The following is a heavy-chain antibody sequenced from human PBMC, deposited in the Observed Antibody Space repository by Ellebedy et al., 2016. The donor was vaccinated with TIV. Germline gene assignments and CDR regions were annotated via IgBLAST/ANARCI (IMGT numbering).Heavy chain of an antibody. V-gene: IGHV1-2*02. CDR3: ARDLLYYDILTGYYGMGYYFDY. Sequence: ASVKVSCKASGYIFTAYYIHWVRQAPGQGLEWMAWINPNSGDTNYAQNFQGRVTMTRDTSISTAYMELSRLRSDDTAVYYCARDLLYYDILTGYYGMGYYFDYWGQGTLVTVSS. J-gene: IGHJ4*02. CDR1: GYIFTAYY. CDR2: INPNSGDT. D-gene: IGHD3-9*01.